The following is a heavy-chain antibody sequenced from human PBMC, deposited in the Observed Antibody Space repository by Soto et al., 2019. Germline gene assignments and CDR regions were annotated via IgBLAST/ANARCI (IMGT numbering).Heavy chain of an antibody. V-gene: IGHV3-30-3*01. Sequence: QVQLVESGGGVVQPGRSLRLSCAASGLTFSSYAMHWVRQAPGKGLEWVAVISYDGSNKYYADSVKGRFTISRDNSKNTLYLQMNSLRAEDTAVYYCAREGLVPAATPWFDYWGQGTLVTVSS. J-gene: IGHJ4*02. D-gene: IGHD2-2*02. CDR2: ISYDGSNK. CDR3: AREGLVPAATPWFDY. CDR1: GLTFSSYA.